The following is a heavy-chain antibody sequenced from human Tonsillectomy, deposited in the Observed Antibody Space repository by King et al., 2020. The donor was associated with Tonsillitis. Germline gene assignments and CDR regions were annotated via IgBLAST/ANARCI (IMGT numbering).Heavy chain of an antibody. D-gene: IGHD6-13*01. V-gene: IGHV3-48*01. CDR1: GFTFSSYS. CDR3: ARDREQQLATGTDY. CDR2: ISILSTT. J-gene: IGHJ4*02. Sequence: VQLVESGGGLVQPGGSLRLSCAASGFTFSSYSMNWVRQAPGKGLEWISYISILSTTYYADSVRGRFTISRDNAKNSLYLQMNSLRAEDTAVYYCARDREQQLATGTDYWGQGTLVTVSS.